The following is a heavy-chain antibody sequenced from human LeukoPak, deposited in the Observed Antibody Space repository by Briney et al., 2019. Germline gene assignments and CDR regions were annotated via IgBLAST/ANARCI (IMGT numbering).Heavy chain of an antibody. CDR1: GFPFSTLG. Sequence: PGGSLRLSCSASGFPFSTLGMHWVRQAPGKGLEHVSTIGSDGDSTYYADSAKGRFTISRDNSKNALYLQMGSLKPEDTAVYYCVSSVFVNYWGQGTLVTVSS. D-gene: IGHD3-16*02. V-gene: IGHV3-64D*06. CDR2: IGSDGDST. J-gene: IGHJ4*02. CDR3: VSSVFVNY.